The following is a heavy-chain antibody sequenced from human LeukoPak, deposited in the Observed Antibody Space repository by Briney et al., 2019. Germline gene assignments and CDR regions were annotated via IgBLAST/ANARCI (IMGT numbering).Heavy chain of an antibody. J-gene: IGHJ5*02. CDR3: ARERKFDPFDP. D-gene: IGHD3-9*01. CDR1: GFTVSSNY. CDR2: IYSGGST. Sequence: GGSLRLSCAASGFTVSSNYMSSVRQAPEKGLEGVSVIYSGGSTYCAVSVKGGFSIYRDYFKITLYLQMNSLRAEDTAVYYCARERKFDPFDPWGQGTLVTVSS. V-gene: IGHV3-66*01.